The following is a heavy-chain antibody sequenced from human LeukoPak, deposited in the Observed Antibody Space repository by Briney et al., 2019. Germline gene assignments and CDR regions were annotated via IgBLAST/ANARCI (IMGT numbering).Heavy chain of an antibody. CDR2: LYYSGST. CDR3: ARGDVGATDY. V-gene: IGHV4-39*01. D-gene: IGHD1-26*01. J-gene: IGHJ4*02. CDR1: GGSISSSSYC. Sequence: SETLSLTCNVSGGSISSSSYCWGWIRQPPGQGLEWIGSLYYSGSTYYNPSLKSRVTISVDTSKSQCSLKLSSVTASDTAVYYCARGDVGATDYWGQGTLVTVSS.